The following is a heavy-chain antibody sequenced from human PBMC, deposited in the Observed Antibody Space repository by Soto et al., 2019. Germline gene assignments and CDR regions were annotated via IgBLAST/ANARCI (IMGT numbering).Heavy chain of an antibody. Sequence: PGGSLRLSCAASGFTFSSYWMHWVRQAPGKGLVWVSRINSDGSSTSYADSVKGRFTISRDNAKNTLYLQMNSLRAEDTAVYYCAPEIYGDYGSALDIWGQGTMVTVSS. D-gene: IGHD4-17*01. V-gene: IGHV3-74*01. J-gene: IGHJ3*02. CDR2: INSDGSST. CDR3: APEIYGDYGSALDI. CDR1: GFTFSSYW.